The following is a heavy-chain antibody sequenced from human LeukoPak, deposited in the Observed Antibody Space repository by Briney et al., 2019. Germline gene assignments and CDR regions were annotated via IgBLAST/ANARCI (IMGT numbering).Heavy chain of an antibody. D-gene: IGHD3-9*01. CDR2: ISYDGSNK. CDR1: GFTFSSYG. CDR3: AKEPFMKAKLRYFDWPLDIDY. V-gene: IGHV3-30*18. Sequence: PGRSLRLSCAASGFTFSSYGMHWVRQAPGKGLEWVAVISYDGSNKYYADSVKGRFTISRDNSKNTLYLQMNSLRAEDTAVYYCAKEPFMKAKLRYFDWPLDIDYWGQGTLVTVSS. J-gene: IGHJ4*02.